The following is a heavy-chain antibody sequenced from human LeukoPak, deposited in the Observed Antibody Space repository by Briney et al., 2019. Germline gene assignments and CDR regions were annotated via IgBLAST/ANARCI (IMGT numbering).Heavy chain of an antibody. CDR1: GGPFSGYF. Sequence: NPSETLSLTCAVSGGPFSGYFWSWIRQPPGKGLEWIGEIHNSGTTNCNPSLNSRVTISEDTSKNQIYLNLRSVTAADTAVYYCARRYYYNLGSFPFDFWGQGTLVTVSS. CDR2: IHNSGTT. CDR3: ARRYYYNLGSFPFDF. J-gene: IGHJ4*02. D-gene: IGHD3-10*01. V-gene: IGHV4-34*01.